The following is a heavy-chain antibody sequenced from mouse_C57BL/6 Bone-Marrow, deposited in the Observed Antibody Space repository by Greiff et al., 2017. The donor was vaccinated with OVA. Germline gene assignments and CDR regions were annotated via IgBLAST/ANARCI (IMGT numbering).Heavy chain of an antibody. CDR3: ARSLFDY. Sequence: VQLQQPGAELVKPGASVKLSCKASGYTFTSYWMQWVKQRPGQGLEWIGEIDPSDSYTNYNQKFKGKATLTVDTSSSPAYMQLSSLTSEDSAVYYCARSLFDYWGQGTTLTVSS. V-gene: IGHV1-50*01. CDR1: GYTFTSYW. J-gene: IGHJ2*01. CDR2: IDPSDSYT.